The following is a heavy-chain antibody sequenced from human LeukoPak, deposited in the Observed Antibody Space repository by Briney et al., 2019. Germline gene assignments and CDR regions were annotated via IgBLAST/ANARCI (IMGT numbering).Heavy chain of an antibody. J-gene: IGHJ6*03. CDR1: GFTFSSYA. V-gene: IGHV3-23*01. CDR3: AKQPVSSYYDFWSGYYQKNYYYYMDV. CDR2: ISGSGGST. D-gene: IGHD3-3*01. Sequence: GGSLRLSCAASGFTFSSYAMSWVRQAPGKGLEWVSAISGSGGSTYYADSVKGRFTISRDNSKNTLYLQMNSLRVEDTAVYYCAKQPVSSYYDFWSGYYQKNYYYYMDVWGKGTTVTVSS.